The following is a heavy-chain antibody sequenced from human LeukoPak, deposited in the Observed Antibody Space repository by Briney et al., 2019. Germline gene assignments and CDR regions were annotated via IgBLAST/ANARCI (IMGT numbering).Heavy chain of an antibody. V-gene: IGHV1-2*02. CDR2: INPNSGGT. D-gene: IGHD1-1*01. CDR1: GYTFTGYY. J-gene: IGHJ6*02. Sequence: ASVKVSCKASGYTFTGYYMHWVRQAPGQGLEWMGWINPNSGGTNYAQKFQGRVTMTRDTSISTAYMELSRLRSDDTAVYYCAKGWNGYYYYGMDVWGQGTTVTVSS. CDR3: AKGWNGYYYYGMDV.